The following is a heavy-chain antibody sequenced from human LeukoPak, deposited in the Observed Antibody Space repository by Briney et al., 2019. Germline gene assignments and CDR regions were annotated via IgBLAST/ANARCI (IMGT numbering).Heavy chain of an antibody. CDR3: AKDPVVVVIDSFQLDY. Sequence: PGGSLRLSCAASGFTFSSYAMSWVRQAPGKGLEWVSAISGSGGSTYYADSVKGRFTISRDNSKNTLYLQMNSLRAEDTAVYYCAKDPVVVVIDSFQLDYWGQGTLVTVSS. D-gene: IGHD2-21*01. CDR1: GFTFSSYA. J-gene: IGHJ4*02. V-gene: IGHV3-23*01. CDR2: ISGSGGST.